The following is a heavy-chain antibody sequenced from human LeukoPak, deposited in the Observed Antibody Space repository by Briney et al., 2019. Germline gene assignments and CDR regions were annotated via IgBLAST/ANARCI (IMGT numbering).Heavy chain of an antibody. CDR3: ATTGVAAAEYFQH. J-gene: IGHJ1*01. CDR1: GGSISSYY. D-gene: IGHD6-13*01. CDR2: IYYSGST. Sequence: SETLSLTCTVSGGSISSYYWSWIRQPPGKGLEWIGYIYYSGSTNYNPSLKSRVTISVDTSKNQFSLKLSSVTAADTAVYYCATTGVAAAEYFQHWGQGTLVTVSS. V-gene: IGHV4-59*08.